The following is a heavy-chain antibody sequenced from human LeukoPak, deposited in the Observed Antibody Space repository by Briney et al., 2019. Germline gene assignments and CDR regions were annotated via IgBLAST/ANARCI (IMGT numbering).Heavy chain of an antibody. CDR2: IIPIFGTA. CDR1: GGTFSSYA. Sequence: SVKVSCKASGGTFSSYAISWVRQAPGQGLEWMGRIIPIFGTANYAQKFQGRVTITTDVSTSTAYMELSSLRSEDTAVYYCARDPLDCSGGSCSDYWGQGTLVTVSS. D-gene: IGHD2-15*01. J-gene: IGHJ4*02. CDR3: ARDPLDCSGGSCSDY. V-gene: IGHV1-69*05.